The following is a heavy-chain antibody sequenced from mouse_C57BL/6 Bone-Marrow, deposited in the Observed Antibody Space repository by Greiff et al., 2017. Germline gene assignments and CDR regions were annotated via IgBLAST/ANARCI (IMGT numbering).Heavy chain of an antibody. CDR2: IYIGNGYP. Sequence: DVQLQESGAELVRPGSSVKMSCKTSGYTFTSYGINWVKQRPGQGLEWIGYIYIGNGYPEYNEKLKGKATLTSDTSSSTAYMQLSSLTSEDSAIYFCARAGELRRALAWFADWGQGTLVTVAA. D-gene: IGHD2-4*01. J-gene: IGHJ3*01. V-gene: IGHV1-58*01. CDR1: GYTFTSYG. CDR3: ARAGELRRALAWFAD.